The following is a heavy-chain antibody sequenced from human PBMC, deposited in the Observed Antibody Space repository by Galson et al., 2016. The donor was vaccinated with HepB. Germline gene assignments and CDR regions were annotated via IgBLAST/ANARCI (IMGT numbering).Heavy chain of an antibody. V-gene: IGHV2-5*02. J-gene: IGHJ4*02. CDR3: ARRDIGDWPAFYS. Sequence: PALVKPPQTLTLTCTFSGFSFNTNGGVGVGWIRQSPGKALEWLGIIYWDDDQSYSPSLNNRVTITKDTSKNQVVLTLTNMDPVDTGTYYCARRDIGDWPAFYSWGQGALVSVSS. D-gene: IGHD2-21*02. CDR2: IYWDDDQ. CDR1: GFSFNTNGGVG.